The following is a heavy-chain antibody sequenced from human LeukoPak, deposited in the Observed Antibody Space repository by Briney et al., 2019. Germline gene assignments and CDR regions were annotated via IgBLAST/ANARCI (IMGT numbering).Heavy chain of an antibody. CDR3: ARGRRANYIDY. CDR2: IYYSGST. D-gene: IGHD1-26*01. V-gene: IGHV4-59*01. Sequence: PSETLYLTCTVSGGSISSYYWSWIRQPPGKGLEWIGYIYYSGSTNYNPSLKSRVTISVDTSKNQFSLKLSSVTAADTAVYYCARGRRANYIDYWGQGTLVTVSS. J-gene: IGHJ4*02. CDR1: GGSISSYY.